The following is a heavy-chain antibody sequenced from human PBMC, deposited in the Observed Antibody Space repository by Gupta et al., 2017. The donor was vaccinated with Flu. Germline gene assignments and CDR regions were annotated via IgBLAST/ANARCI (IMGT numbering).Heavy chain of an antibody. V-gene: IGHV3-9*01. Sequence: PGKGLEWVSGSSWNSGSIGYADSVKGRFTISRDNAKNSLYLQMNSLRAEDTALYYCAKDISAFEYSSSDYYYYYGMDVWGQGTTVTVSS. CDR3: AKDISAFEYSSSDYYYYYGMDV. CDR2: SSWNSGSI. D-gene: IGHD6-6*01. J-gene: IGHJ6*02.